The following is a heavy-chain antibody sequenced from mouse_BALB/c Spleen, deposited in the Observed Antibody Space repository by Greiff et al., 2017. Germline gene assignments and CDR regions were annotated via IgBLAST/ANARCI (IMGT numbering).Heavy chain of an antibody. CDR2: INSNGGST. J-gene: IGHJ2*01. V-gene: IGHV5-6-3*01. CDR3: ARDRGFITTVVANDY. CDR1: GFTFSSYG. Sequence: EVNVVESGGGLVQPGGSLKLSCAASGFTFSSYGMSWVRQTPDKRLELVATINSNGGSTYYPDSVKGRFTISRDNAKNTLYLQMSSLKSEDTAMYYCARDRGFITTVVANDYWGQGTTLTVSS. D-gene: IGHD1-1*01.